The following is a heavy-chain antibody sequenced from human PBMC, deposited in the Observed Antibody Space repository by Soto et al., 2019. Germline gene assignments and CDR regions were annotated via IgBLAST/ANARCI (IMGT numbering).Heavy chain of an antibody. CDR3: ANFPSSSCSTSLDY. Sequence: ASLRLSCTASVSSVCNYSLYWGRQPQRPGLELDSSINARSNYIYYADSAKGRFTISKHNPINSLYPQINSLRPDDTTAYYFANFPSSSCSTSLDYWGRGTLVTVSS. V-gene: IGHV3-21*06. CDR1: VSSVCNYS. J-gene: IGHJ4*02. CDR2: INARSNYI. D-gene: IGHD3-22*01.